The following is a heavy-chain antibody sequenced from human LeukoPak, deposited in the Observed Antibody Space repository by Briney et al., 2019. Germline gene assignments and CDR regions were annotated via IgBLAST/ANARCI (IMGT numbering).Heavy chain of an antibody. V-gene: IGHV3-23*01. CDR1: GFTFNNYG. CDR2: ITASGDDS. D-gene: IGHD2-15*01. J-gene: IGHJ4*02. CDR3: AKEDLEAAPHY. Sequence: PGGSLRLSCEASGFTFNNYGMSWVRQSAGRRLEWVSAITASGDDSYYADSVKGRFTNSRDNSKNTLYLQMNSLRGDDTAAYYCAKEDLEAAPHYWGQGTLVSVSS.